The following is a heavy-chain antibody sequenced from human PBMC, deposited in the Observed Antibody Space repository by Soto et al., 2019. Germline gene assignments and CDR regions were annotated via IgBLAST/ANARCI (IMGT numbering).Heavy chain of an antibody. CDR2: IYNSATT. CDR1: GGSIRTGSYY. Sequence: QVQLQESGPGLVKPSQTLSLTCTVSGGSIRTGSYYWSWIRQHPGKGLECIGYIYNSATTYYNPSLKSRVTISVDTPKNQFSLKLSSVTVADTAVYYCARDPAPWGQGALVTVSS. CDR3: ARDPAP. J-gene: IGHJ5*02. V-gene: IGHV4-31*03.